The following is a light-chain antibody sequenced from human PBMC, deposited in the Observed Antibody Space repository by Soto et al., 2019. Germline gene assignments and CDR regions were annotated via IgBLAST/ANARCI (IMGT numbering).Light chain of an antibody. Sequence: QSVLTQPASVSGSPGQSITISCTGTSSDVGAYNYVSWYQHHPGKVPKLLIYEVTNRPSGVSDRFSGSKSGNTASLTISGLQAEDDADYYCSSKRDSSTLFVFGTGTKVTVL. CDR3: SSKRDSSTLFV. CDR2: EVT. V-gene: IGLV2-14*01. J-gene: IGLJ1*01. CDR1: SSDVGAYNY.